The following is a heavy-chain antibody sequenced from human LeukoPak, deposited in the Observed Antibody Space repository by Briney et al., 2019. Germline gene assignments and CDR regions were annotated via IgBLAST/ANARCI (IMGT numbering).Heavy chain of an antibody. D-gene: IGHD6-13*01. CDR3: ARLRSAAAADFDY. Sequence: SVKVSCKASGGTFSSYAISWVRQAPGQGLEWMGRIIPIFGIASYAQKFQGRVTITADKSTSTAYMELSSLRSEDTAVYYCARLRSAAAADFDYWGQGTLVTVSS. CDR1: GGTFSSYA. V-gene: IGHV1-69*04. CDR2: IIPIFGIA. J-gene: IGHJ4*02.